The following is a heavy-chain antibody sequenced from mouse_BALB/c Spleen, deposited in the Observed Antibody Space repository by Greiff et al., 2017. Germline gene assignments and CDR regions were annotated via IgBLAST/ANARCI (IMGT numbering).Heavy chain of an antibody. CDR1: GYAFTSYN. V-gene: IGHV1S135*01. D-gene: IGHD2-3*01. Sequence: EVQLQQSGPELVKPGASVKVSCKASGYAFTSYNMYWVKQSHGKSLEWIGYIDPYNGGTSYNQKFKGKATLTVDKSSSTAYMHLNSLTSEDSAVYYCARGDGYYGFLYWYFDVWGAGTTVTVSS. CDR2: IDPYNGGT. J-gene: IGHJ1*01. CDR3: ARGDGYYGFLYWYFDV.